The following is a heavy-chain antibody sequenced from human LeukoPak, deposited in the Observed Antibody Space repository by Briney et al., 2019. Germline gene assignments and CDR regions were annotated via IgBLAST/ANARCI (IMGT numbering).Heavy chain of an antibody. J-gene: IGHJ4*02. V-gene: IGHV3-21*04. CDR3: ARGVEMATIHYFGY. Sequence: GGSLRLSCAASGFTFGAYAMNWVRQEAGKGPEWVSSISYSGRDKFYADSVKGRFTISRDNTKNSLYLEMNNLRAEDTAVYYCARGVEMATIHYFGYWGQGTLVTVSS. CDR1: GFTFGAYA. CDR2: ISYSGRDK. D-gene: IGHD5-24*01.